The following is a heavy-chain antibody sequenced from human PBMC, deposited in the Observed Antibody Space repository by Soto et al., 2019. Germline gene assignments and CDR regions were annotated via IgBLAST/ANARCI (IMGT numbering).Heavy chain of an antibody. D-gene: IGHD3-3*01. Sequence: GGSLRLSCAASGFTFSSYGMHWVRQAPGKGLEWVAVISYDGSNKYYADSVKGRFTISRDNSKNTLYLQMNSLRAEDTAVYYCAKDVSYYDFCVYGMDVWGQGTTVTVSS. V-gene: IGHV3-30*18. CDR1: GFTFSSYG. J-gene: IGHJ6*02. CDR2: ISYDGSNK. CDR3: AKDVSYYDFCVYGMDV.